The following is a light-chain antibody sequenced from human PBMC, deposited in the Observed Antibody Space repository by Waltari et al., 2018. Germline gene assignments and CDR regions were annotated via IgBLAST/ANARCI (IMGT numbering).Light chain of an antibody. CDR1: NSNIGGNS. CDR2: NDN. Sequence: QSVLTQPPSVSGTPGQSVTISCSGSNSNIGGNSVNWYQKVPGTAPKLLIYNDNQGPSGVPDRFSASKSGTSASLAITGLQSEDEADYYCAVWDDSLGGVFGGGTKLTVL. V-gene: IGLV1-44*01. J-gene: IGLJ3*02. CDR3: AVWDDSLGGV.